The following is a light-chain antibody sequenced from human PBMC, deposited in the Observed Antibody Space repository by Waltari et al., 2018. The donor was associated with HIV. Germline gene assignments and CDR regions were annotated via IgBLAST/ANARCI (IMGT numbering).Light chain of an antibody. CDR2: AAS. Sequence: DIQMTQSPSSLSASVGDRVTITCRASQGISSFLHWYQQKPGRAPSLLIFAASSLQSGVPSRFSGNGSGTDFTLTISSLQPEDFAIYFCQQSFILPLTFGGGTRVEIK. CDR3: QQSFILPLT. V-gene: IGKV1-39*01. CDR1: QGISSF. J-gene: IGKJ4*01.